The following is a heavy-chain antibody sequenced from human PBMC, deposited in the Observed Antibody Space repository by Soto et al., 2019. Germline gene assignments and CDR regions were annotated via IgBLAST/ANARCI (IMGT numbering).Heavy chain of an antibody. CDR3: ARDGYSSGWSNWGLAFDI. Sequence: GGSLRLSCAASGFTFSSYSMNWVRQAPGKGLEWVSSISSSSSYIYYADSVKGRFTISRDNAKNSLYLQMNSLRAEDTAVYYCARDGYSSGWSNWGLAFDIWGQGTMVTVSS. CDR2: ISSSSSYI. J-gene: IGHJ3*02. V-gene: IGHV3-21*01. CDR1: GFTFSSYS. D-gene: IGHD6-19*01.